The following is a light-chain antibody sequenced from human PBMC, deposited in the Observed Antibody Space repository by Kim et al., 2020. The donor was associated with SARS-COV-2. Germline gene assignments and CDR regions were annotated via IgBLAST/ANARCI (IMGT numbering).Light chain of an antibody. V-gene: IGLV3-19*01. CDR3: NSRDSSANRWV. J-gene: IGLJ3*02. CDR1: SLRNNF. CDR2: GKN. Sequence: LGQTVRVTCQGDSLRNNFASWYQQKPGQAPVLVIYGKNNRPSGIPDRFSGSTSGNTASLTITGAQAEDEADYYCNSRDSSANRWVFGGGTQLTVL.